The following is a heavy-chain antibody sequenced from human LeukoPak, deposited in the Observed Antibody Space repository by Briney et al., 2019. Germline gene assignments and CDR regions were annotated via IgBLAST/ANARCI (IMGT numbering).Heavy chain of an antibody. Sequence: GGSLRLSCVASGFTVNRYYMNWVRQTPGKGLEWVSLIYSGGATDCADSVKGRFTISRDISKNTVYLQMTSLRAEDTAVYYCAKEDCSSSSCYAGNGMDVWGQGTTVTVPS. CDR2: IYSGGAT. J-gene: IGHJ6*02. D-gene: IGHD2-2*01. CDR3: AKEDCSSSSCYAGNGMDV. V-gene: IGHV3-66*01. CDR1: GFTVNRYY.